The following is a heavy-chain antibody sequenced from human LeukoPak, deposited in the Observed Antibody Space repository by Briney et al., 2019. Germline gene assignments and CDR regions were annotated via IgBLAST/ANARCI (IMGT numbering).Heavy chain of an antibody. Sequence: SETLSLTCTVSGGSISSYYWSWIRQPPGQGLEWIVYIYDSGDTNYNPSLKSRVTISVDTSKNQFSPKLTSVTAADTATYYCARLSSEYSSSWLDSWGQGALVTVSS. CDR2: IYDSGDT. CDR3: ARLSSEYSSSWLDS. D-gene: IGHD6-13*01. CDR1: GGSISSYY. J-gene: IGHJ4*02. V-gene: IGHV4-59*08.